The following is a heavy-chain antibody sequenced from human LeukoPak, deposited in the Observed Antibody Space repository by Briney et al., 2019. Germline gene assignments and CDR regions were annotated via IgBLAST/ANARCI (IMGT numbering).Heavy chain of an antibody. J-gene: IGHJ4*02. Sequence: ASVKVSCKASGYTFTGYYMHWVRQAPGQGLEWMGWINTNTGNPTYAQGFTGRFVFSLDTSVSTSYLQISSLKAEDTAVYYCARGSIVGAISTFDYWGQGTLVTVSS. CDR1: GYTFTGYY. D-gene: IGHD1-26*01. CDR3: ARGSIVGAISTFDY. CDR2: INTNTGNP. V-gene: IGHV7-4-1*02.